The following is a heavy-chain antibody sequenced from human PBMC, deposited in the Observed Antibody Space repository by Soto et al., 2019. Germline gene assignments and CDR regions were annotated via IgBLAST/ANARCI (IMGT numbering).Heavy chain of an antibody. CDR1: GGSFSGYY. J-gene: IGHJ5*02. CDR3: ARILWTSDWSRFDP. V-gene: IGHV4-34*01. D-gene: IGHD3-9*01. Sequence: SDTLSLTCAVYGGSFSGYYWSWIRQPPGKGLEWIGEINHSGSTNYNPSLKSRVTISVDTSKNQFSLNLSFVTAADTAVYYCARILWTSDWSRFDPWGQGTLVTVSS. CDR2: INHSGST.